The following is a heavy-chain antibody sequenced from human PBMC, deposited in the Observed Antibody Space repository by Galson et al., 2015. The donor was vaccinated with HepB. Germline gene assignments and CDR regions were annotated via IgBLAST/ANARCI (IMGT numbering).Heavy chain of an antibody. Sequence: SLRLSCAASGFTFSNYAMHWVRQTPGKGLEWVAVISYDATKKYYIDAVKGRFSISRDNSKGTVYLQMSSLRAEDTAVYYCARDLHSYAADYYYHNGLDVWGQGTTVTVSS. CDR2: ISYDATKK. D-gene: IGHD3-22*01. CDR3: ARDLHSYAADYYYHNGLDV. J-gene: IGHJ6*02. V-gene: IGHV3-30*04. CDR1: GFTFSNYA.